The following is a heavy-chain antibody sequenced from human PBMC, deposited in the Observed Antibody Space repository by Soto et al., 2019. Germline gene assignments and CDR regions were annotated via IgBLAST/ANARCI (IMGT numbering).Heavy chain of an antibody. D-gene: IGHD2-2*01. CDR2: IYWDDDT. Sequence: QITLKESGHTLVKPTQTLTLTCIFSGFSFSADGVGVGWIRQPPGKALEWLALIYWDDDTRYSPSLKSRLTISNDTSKNQVVLTMTNMDPVDTATYYFAHAYGGTSWPYDAFDVWGQGTVVTVSS. CDR3: AHAYGGTSWPYDAFDV. J-gene: IGHJ3*01. CDR1: GFSFSADGVG. V-gene: IGHV2-5*02.